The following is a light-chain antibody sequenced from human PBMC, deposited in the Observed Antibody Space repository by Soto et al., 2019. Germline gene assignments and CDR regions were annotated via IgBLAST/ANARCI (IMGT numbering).Light chain of an antibody. CDR1: QDIDNY. CDR3: QNYYKAAFT. V-gene: IGKV1-27*01. J-gene: IGKJ3*01. CDR2: HAS. Sequence: DIQMTQFPSSLSASVGDRVTITCRASQDIDNYVAWYQQRPGKVPKLLIYHASTLQPGVPSRFSGSGSGTDCTLTISSLQPEDVATYYCQNYYKAAFTFGPGTRVDIE.